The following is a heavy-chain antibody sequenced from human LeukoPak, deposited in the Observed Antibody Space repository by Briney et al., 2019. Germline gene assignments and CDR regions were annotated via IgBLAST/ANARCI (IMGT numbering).Heavy chain of an antibody. Sequence: ASVKVSCKASGYTFTSYDINWVRQATGQGLEWMGWMNPNSGNTGYAQKFQGRVTMTRNTSISTAYMELSSLRAEDTALYYCSKVPPGYAAGSPLDSWGQGTLVTVSS. CDR1: GYTFTSYD. D-gene: IGHD3-10*01. V-gene: IGHV1-8*01. CDR3: SKVPPGYAAGSPLDS. J-gene: IGHJ4*02. CDR2: MNPNSGNT.